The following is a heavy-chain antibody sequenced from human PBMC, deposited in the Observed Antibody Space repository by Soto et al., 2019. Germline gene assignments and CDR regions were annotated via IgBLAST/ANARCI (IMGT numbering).Heavy chain of an antibody. J-gene: IGHJ4*02. CDR3: ARFKRRAWIQFDY. D-gene: IGHD5-18*01. CDR2: IYYSGST. Sequence: SGTLALTCTVSGGSVSSGSYYWSWIRQPPGKGLEWIGYIYYSGSTNYNPSLKSRVTISVDTSKNQFSLKLSSVTAADTAVYYCARFKRRAWIQFDYWGQGTLVTVSS. V-gene: IGHV4-61*01. CDR1: GGSVSSGSYY.